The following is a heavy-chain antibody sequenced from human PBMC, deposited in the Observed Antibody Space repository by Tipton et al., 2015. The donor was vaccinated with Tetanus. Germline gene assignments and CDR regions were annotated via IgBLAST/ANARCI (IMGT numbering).Heavy chain of an antibody. CDR2: MNPNSGNT. J-gene: IGHJ4*02. V-gene: IGHV1-8*01. CDR3: ARGYYDILTGIHCFVY. CDR1: GYTFTSYD. Sequence: QLVQSGAEVKKPGASVKVSCKANGYTFTSYDINWVRQATRQELEQMGWMNPNSGNTGYAQKCQCRVTMIRNTCISKAYMTLGSLRSEDWAGYCCARGYYDILTGIHCFVYWGQGTLVTVTS. D-gene: IGHD3-9*01.